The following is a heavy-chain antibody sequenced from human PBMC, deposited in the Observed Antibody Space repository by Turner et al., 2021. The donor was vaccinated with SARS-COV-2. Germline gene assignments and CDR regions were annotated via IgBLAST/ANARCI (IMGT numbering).Heavy chain of an antibody. CDR1: VLPFSSSA. D-gene: IGHD2-15*01. Sequence: QVQLVQSGAEVKKPGSSVKVPCRASVLPFSSSAISWVRQAPGQGLEWMGGIIPIFGTANYAQKFQGRVTITADESTSTAYMELSSLRSEDTAVYYCARGEVGYCSGGRCYSGSYWGQGTLVTVSS. V-gene: IGHV1-69*01. CDR2: IIPIFGTA. CDR3: ARGEVGYCSGGRCYSGSY. J-gene: IGHJ4*02.